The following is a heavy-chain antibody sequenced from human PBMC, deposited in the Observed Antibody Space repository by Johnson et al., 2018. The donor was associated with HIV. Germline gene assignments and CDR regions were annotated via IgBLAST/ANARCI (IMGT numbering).Heavy chain of an antibody. J-gene: IGHJ3*02. CDR3: AKERKAPRAFDI. Sequence: VQLVESGGDVVQPGRSLRLSCVASGFTFSSYGMHWVRQAPGKGLEWVAVISYDGDNKYYADSVKGRFTISRDNSKNTLYLQMNSLRAEDTAVYYCAKERKAPRAFDIWGQGTMATVSS. CDR2: ISYDGDNK. CDR1: GFTFSSYG. D-gene: IGHD1-14*01. V-gene: IGHV3-30*18.